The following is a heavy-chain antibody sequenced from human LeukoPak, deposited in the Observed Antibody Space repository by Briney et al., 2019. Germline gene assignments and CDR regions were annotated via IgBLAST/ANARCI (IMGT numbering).Heavy chain of an antibody. J-gene: IGHJ4*02. V-gene: IGHV1-18*01. CDR3: ARDFFHGHCSGLTCFLLDS. CDR2: ISAYNGNT. D-gene: IGHD2-15*01. Sequence: GASVKVSCKASGYTFTSYGITWVLQAPGQGLEWMGWISAYNGNTNYAQKFQGRLTMTTDTSTNTAYMELRSLRPDDTAVYYCARDFFHGHCSGLTCFLLDSWGQGSLVTVSS. CDR1: GYTFTSYG.